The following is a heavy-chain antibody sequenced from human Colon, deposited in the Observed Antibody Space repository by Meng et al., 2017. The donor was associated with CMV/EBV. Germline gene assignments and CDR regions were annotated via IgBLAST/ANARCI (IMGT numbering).Heavy chain of an antibody. V-gene: IGHV3-53*01. J-gene: IGHJ4*02. D-gene: IGHD3-10*01. CDR2: IYTDGTT. Sequence: GGSLRLSCSASGFSFGTYGLNWVRQAPGKGLEWISVIYTDGTTRYADSVKGRFIISRDNSKTTLYLQMNSLRAEDTAVYYCVRYYGAGSYFGDYWGQGTLVTVSS. CDR1: GFSFGTYG. CDR3: VRYYGAGSYFGDY.